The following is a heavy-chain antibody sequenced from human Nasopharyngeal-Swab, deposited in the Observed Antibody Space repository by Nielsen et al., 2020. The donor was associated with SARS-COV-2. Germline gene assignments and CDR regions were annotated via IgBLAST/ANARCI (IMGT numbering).Heavy chain of an antibody. D-gene: IGHD3-9*01. CDR3: ARGRISDWTYSYYMDV. J-gene: IGHJ6*03. V-gene: IGHV4-59*02. Sequence: GSLRLSCTVSRGTVGSYHWSWIRQPPGKGLEWIGFVYTSGNTDYNPSLKSRGTISMDTSKNQFSLKLISVTAADTALYYCARGRISDWTYSYYMDVWGKGTTVTVSS. CDR2: VYTSGNT. CDR1: RGTVGSYH.